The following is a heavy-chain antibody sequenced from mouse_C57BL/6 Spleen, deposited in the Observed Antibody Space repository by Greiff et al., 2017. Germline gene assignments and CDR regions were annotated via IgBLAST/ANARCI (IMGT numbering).Heavy chain of an antibody. J-gene: IGHJ4*01. CDR1: GFTFSDYY. CDR3: AGGGGDYYAMDY. CDR2: INYDGSST. V-gene: IGHV5-16*01. Sequence: EVKLVESEGGLVQPGSSMKLSCTASGFTFSDYYMAWVRQVPEKGLEWVANINYDGSSTYYLDSLKSRFIISRDNAKNILYLQMSSLKSEDTATYYCAGGGGDYYAMDYWGQGTSVTVSS.